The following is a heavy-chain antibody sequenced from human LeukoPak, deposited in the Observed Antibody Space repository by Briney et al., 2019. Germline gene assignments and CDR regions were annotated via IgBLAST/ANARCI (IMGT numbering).Heavy chain of an antibody. J-gene: IGHJ4*02. D-gene: IGHD3-22*01. CDR3: ARHGRALHSYDSSGYRSSFDY. V-gene: IGHV4-39*01. CDR1: GGSISSSSYY. Sequence: SETLSLTCTVSGGSISSSSYYWGWIRQPPGKGLEWIGSIYYSGSTYYNPSLKSRVTISVDTSKNQFSLKLSSVTAADTAVYYCARHGRALHSYDSSGYRSSFDYWGQGTLVTVSS. CDR2: IYYSGST.